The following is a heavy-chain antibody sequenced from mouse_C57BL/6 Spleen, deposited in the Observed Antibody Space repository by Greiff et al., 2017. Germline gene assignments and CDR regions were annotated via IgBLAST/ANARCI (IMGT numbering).Heavy chain of an antibody. Sequence: EVMLVESGGGLVKPGGSLKLSCAASGFTFSDYGKHWVRQAPEKGLEWVAYISSGSSTIYYADTVKGRFTISRDNAKNTLFLQMTSLRSEDTAMYYCARGGKILFFDYWGQGTTLTVSS. V-gene: IGHV5-17*01. CDR3: ARGGKILFFDY. CDR1: GFTFSDYG. D-gene: IGHD2-1*01. J-gene: IGHJ2*01. CDR2: ISSGSSTI.